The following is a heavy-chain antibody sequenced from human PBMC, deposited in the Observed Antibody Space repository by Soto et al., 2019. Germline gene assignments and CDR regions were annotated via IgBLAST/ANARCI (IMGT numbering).Heavy chain of an antibody. Sequence: GESVKISVKRSGYRFTSYWSRWYHQMPRIGLEWMGRIDPSDSYTNYSPSFQGHVTISADKSISTAYLQWSSLRASDTAMYYCARSIAARPVDYYGMGVWGQGTTVNVSS. V-gene: IGHV5-10-1*01. D-gene: IGHD6-6*01. CDR3: ARSIAARPVDYYGMGV. CDR2: IDPSDSYT. CDR1: GYRFTSYW. J-gene: IGHJ6*02.